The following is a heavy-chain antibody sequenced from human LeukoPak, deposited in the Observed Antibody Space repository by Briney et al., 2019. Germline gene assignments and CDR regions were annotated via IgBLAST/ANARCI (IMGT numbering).Heavy chain of an antibody. D-gene: IGHD3-22*01. CDR3: ARGGGHYYDTPPYWFDP. CDR2: IIPIFGTA. V-gene: IGHV1-69*05. CDR1: GSTFSSYA. J-gene: IGHJ5*02. Sequence: ASVKVSCKASGSTFSSYAIRWVRQAPGQGLEWMGGIIPIFGTANYAQKFQGRVTITTDESTSTAYMELSSLRSEDTAVYYCARGGGHYYDTPPYWFDPWGQGTLVTVSS.